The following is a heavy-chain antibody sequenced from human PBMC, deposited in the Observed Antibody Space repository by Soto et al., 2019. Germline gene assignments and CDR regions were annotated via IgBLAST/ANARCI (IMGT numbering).Heavy chain of an antibody. CDR3: ARGVDAWSGYLF. J-gene: IGHJ4*02. CDR1: GGSFDGYY. V-gene: IGHV4-34*01. Sequence: SETLSLTCALYGGSFDGYYWSWVSQSPGKGLEWVGEIHHSGRTKYNPSLKSRVSLSVDTSTKHFSLRLPSVPAADRGVYYCARGVDAWSGYLFWGQGTPVTVSS. CDR2: IHHSGRT. D-gene: IGHD3-3*01.